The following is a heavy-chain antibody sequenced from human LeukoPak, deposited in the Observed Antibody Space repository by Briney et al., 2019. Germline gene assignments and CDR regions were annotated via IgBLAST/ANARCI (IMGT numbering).Heavy chain of an antibody. Sequence: LPGRSLRLSCVASGFTFSSYAMHWVRQAPGKGLEWVAVISYDGSNKYYADSVKGRFTISRDNSKNTLYLQMNSLRAEDTAVYYCAREIGTGSYYNVYYYGMDVWGKGTTVTVSS. CDR2: ISYDGSNK. D-gene: IGHD3-10*01. CDR1: GFTFSSYA. V-gene: IGHV3-30*04. CDR3: AREIGTGSYYNVYYYGMDV. J-gene: IGHJ6*04.